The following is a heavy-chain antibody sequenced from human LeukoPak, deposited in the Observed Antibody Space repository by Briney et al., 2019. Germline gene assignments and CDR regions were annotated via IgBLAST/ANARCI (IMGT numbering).Heavy chain of an antibody. J-gene: IGHJ4*02. CDR3: ARGRDTAMDNYYFDY. Sequence: SETLSLTCTVSGGSISSYYWSWIRQPPGKGLEWIGYIYYSGSTNYNPSLKSRVTISVDTSKNQFSLKLSSVTAADTAGYYCARGRDTAMDNYYFDYWGQGTLVTVSS. CDR2: IYYSGST. V-gene: IGHV4-59*01. D-gene: IGHD5-18*01. CDR1: GGSISSYY.